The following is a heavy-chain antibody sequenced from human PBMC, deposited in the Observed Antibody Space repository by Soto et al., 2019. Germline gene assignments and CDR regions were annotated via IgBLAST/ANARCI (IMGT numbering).Heavy chain of an antibody. J-gene: IGHJ4*02. D-gene: IGHD3-3*01. CDR1: GYTFTHYA. CDR2: INAGNGDP. Sequence: QVQLVQSGPEVKKPGASVKVSCKASGYTFTHYAIHWVRQAPGQRLEWMGWINAGNGDPKYSQKFQGRVTITGDTSASIAYMELSSLRSEDTAVYYCARVPNYDFWSGYLEPNQHLDSWGQGTLVTVSS. CDR3: ARVPNYDFWSGYLEPNQHLDS. V-gene: IGHV1-3*01.